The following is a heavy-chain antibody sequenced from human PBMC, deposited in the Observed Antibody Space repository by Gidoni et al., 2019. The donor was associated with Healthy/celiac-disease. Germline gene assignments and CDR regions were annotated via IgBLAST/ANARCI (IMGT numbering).Heavy chain of an antibody. Sequence: QVQLQESGPGLGKPSGTLSLTCAVSGGSISSSNWWSWVRQPPRKGLEWIGEIDQSGSTNYNPSLMSLVTISVDKSKNQFSLMLSSVTAADTAVYYCARDITCGGDCYMPLDVWGQGTTVTVSS. CDR3: ARDITCGGDCYMPLDV. CDR1: GGSISSSNW. V-gene: IGHV4-4*02. D-gene: IGHD2-21*02. J-gene: IGHJ6*02. CDR2: IDQSGST.